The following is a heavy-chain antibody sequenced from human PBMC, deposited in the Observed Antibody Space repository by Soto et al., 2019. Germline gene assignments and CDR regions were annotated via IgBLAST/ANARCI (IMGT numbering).Heavy chain of an antibody. D-gene: IGHD3-3*01. Sequence: ASVKVSCKTSGYTFNTYGINWVRQAPGQGLELMGWISAYDGKTTYAEKFQGRVTLTTDTSTSTAYMELRSLRSDDTAIYYCARDPQEFWTSYWFDPWGQGAPVTVSS. CDR1: GYTFNTYG. CDR2: ISAYDGKT. V-gene: IGHV1-18*01. J-gene: IGHJ5*02. CDR3: ARDPQEFWTSYWFDP.